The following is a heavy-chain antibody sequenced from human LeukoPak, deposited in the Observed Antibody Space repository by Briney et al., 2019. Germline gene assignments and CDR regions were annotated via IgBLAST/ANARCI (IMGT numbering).Heavy chain of an antibody. CDR1: GYTFTSYG. D-gene: IGHD1-1*01. V-gene: IGHV1-18*01. CDR3: ARQPWFNWNDVSGMDV. J-gene: IGHJ6*02. Sequence: ASVKVSCKASGYTFTSYGISWVRQAPGQGLEWMGWISAYNGNTNYAQKLQGRVTMTTDTSTSTAYMELRSLRSDDTAVYYCARQPWFNWNDVSGMDVWGQGTTVTVSS. CDR2: ISAYNGNT.